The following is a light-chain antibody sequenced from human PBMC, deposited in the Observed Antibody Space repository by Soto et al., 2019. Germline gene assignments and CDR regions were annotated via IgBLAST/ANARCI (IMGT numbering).Light chain of an antibody. V-gene: IGKV3-11*01. CDR2: DAS. Sequence: EIVLTQSPGTLSVSPGERATLSCRASQSVSRHLAWYQQKPGQAPRLLILDASDRATGIPARFSGSGSGTNFTLTISSLEPEDFAVYYCQQRSNWPPVTFGGGTKVDIK. J-gene: IGKJ4*01. CDR3: QQRSNWPPVT. CDR1: QSVSRH.